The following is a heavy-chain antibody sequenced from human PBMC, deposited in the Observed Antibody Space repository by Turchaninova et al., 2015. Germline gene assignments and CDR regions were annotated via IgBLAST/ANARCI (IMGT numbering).Heavy chain of an antibody. CDR1: GGAFSGLY. Sequence: QVQLQQWGAGLLKPSETLSLTCVVYGGAFSGLYWNWIRPPPGTGREWIGKINHRGGTNDNPSLESRVTMSRDTSKNQFSLKLSSVTAADTAVYYCARPSRSGDDAFDIWGQGTMVTVSS. CDR3: ARPSRSGDDAFDI. V-gene: IGHV4-34*01. CDR2: INHRGGT. J-gene: IGHJ3*02. D-gene: IGHD3-10*01.